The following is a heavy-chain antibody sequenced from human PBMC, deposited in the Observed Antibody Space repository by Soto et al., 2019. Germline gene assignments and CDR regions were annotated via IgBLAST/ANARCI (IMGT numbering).Heavy chain of an antibody. CDR3: ARVGRYCSGGSCYRGGNWFDH. V-gene: IGHV4-34*01. CDR1: GGSFSGYY. CDR2: INHSGST. J-gene: IGHJ5*02. D-gene: IGHD2-15*01. Sequence: PSETLSLTCAVYGGSFSGYYWSWIRQPPGKGLEWIGEINHSGSTNYNPSLKSRVTISVDTSKNQFSLKLSSVTAADTAVYYCARVGRYCSGGSCYRGGNWFDHWGQGTLVTVSS.